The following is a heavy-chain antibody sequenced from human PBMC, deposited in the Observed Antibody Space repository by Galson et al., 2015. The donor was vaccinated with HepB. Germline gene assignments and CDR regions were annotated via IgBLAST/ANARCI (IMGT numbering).Heavy chain of an antibody. CDR1: GFNFDDFT. Sequence: SLRLSCAASGFNFDDFTMHWVRQPPGKGLEWVSLISGDGDSTFYVDSVKGRFTISRDNNKNSLYLQMNSLRTDDTALYYCAKSDVYGEFDSWGQGTLVTVSS. CDR3: AKSDVYGEFDS. CDR2: ISGDGDST. D-gene: IGHD5/OR15-5a*01. J-gene: IGHJ4*02. V-gene: IGHV3-43*01.